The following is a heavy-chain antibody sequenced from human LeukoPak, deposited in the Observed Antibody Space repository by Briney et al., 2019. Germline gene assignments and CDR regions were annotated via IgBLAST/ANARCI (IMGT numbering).Heavy chain of an antibody. CDR2: INPNSGGT. D-gene: IGHD3-3*01. V-gene: IGHV1-2*02. J-gene: IGHJ4*02. Sequence: ASVKVSCKASGYTFTGYYMHWVRQAPGQGLEWMGWINPNSGGTNYAQKFQGRVTMTRDTSISTAYMELSRLRSDDTAVYYCARSTSSRFLEWLIDWGQGTLVTVSS. CDR1: GYTFTGYY. CDR3: ARSTSSRFLEWLID.